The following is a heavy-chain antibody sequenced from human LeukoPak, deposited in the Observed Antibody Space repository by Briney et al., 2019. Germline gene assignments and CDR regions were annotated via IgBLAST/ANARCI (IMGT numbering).Heavy chain of an antibody. CDR1: GFTFKLYW. CDR2: INDDGSDT. CDR3: AKDGREWPRSLDY. J-gene: IGHJ4*02. V-gene: IGHV3-74*01. Sequence: GGSLRLSCAASGFTFKLYWMHWVRQVPGKGPVWVARINDDGSDTVYADSVKGRFTISRDDAKNTLYLQMNSLRAEDTAVYYCAKDGREWPRSLDYWGQGTLVTVSS. D-gene: IGHD5-12*01.